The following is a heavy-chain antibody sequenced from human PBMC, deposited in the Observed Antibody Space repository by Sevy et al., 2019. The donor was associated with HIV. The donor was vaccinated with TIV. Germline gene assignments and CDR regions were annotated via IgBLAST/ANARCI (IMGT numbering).Heavy chain of an antibody. CDR2: ISAYNGNT. CDR1: GYTFTSYG. Sequence: ASVKVSCKASGYTFTSYGISWVRQAPGQELEWMGWISAYNGNTNYAQKLQGRVTMTTDTSTSTAYMELRSLRSDDTAVYYCARDESGSYYYDSSGYYRALTFDIWGQGTMVTVSS. J-gene: IGHJ3*02. V-gene: IGHV1-18*04. D-gene: IGHD3-22*01. CDR3: ARDESGSYYYDSSGYYRALTFDI.